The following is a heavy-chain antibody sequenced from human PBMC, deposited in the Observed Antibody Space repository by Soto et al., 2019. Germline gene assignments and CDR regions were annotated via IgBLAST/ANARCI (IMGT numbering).Heavy chain of an antibody. CDR2: INHSGST. J-gene: IGHJ4*02. V-gene: IGHV4-34*01. CDR3: ARDKITGLFDY. D-gene: IGHD2-8*02. CDR1: GGSFSGYY. Sequence: QVQLQQWGAGLLKPSETLSLTCAVYGGSFSGYYWTWIRQPPGTGLEWIGEINHSGSTNYNPSLKSRVTISVDTSKNQFPLKLTSGTAADTAVYYCARDKITGLFDYWGQGTLFTVSS.